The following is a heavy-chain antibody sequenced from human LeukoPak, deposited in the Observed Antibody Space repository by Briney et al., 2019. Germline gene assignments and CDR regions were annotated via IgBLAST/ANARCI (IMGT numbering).Heavy chain of an antibody. J-gene: IGHJ4*02. Sequence: GASVKVSRKASGYTFTSYDINWLRQATGQGLEWMGWMNPNSGNTGYAQKFQGRVTMTRNTSMSTAYMELSSLRSEDTAVYYCAIRTPVDIVATLGERVKKGLDYWGQGTLVTVSS. CDR3: AIRTPVDIVATLGERVKKGLDY. CDR2: MNPNSGNT. V-gene: IGHV1-8*01. D-gene: IGHD5-12*01. CDR1: GYTFTSYD.